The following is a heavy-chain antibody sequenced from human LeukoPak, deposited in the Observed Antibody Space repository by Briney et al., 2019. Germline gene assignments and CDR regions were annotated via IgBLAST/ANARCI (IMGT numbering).Heavy chain of an antibody. CDR2: INPNSGGT. CDR1: GYTFTGYY. Sequence: ASVKVSCTASGYTFTGYYMHWVRQAPGQGLEWMGWINPNSGGTNYAQKFQGRVTMTRDTSISTAYMELSRLSSDDTAVYYCARGYDILTGYVYWGQGTLVTVSS. D-gene: IGHD3-9*01. CDR3: ARGYDILTGYVY. J-gene: IGHJ4*02. V-gene: IGHV1-2*02.